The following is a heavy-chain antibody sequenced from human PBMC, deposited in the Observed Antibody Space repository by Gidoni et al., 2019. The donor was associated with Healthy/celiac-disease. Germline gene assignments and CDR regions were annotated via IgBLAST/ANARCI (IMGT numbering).Heavy chain of an antibody. Sequence: RRSCAASGFTFSSNGMHWVRQAPGKGLEWVAVIAYDGSNKYYADSVKGRFTISRDNSKNTLYLQMNSLRAEDTAVYYCAKVEGFFGELLGDFDYWGQGTLVTVSS. CDR3: AKVEGFFGELLGDFDY. J-gene: IGHJ4*02. V-gene: IGHV3-30*18. CDR1: GFTFSSNG. D-gene: IGHD3-10*01. CDR2: IAYDGSNK.